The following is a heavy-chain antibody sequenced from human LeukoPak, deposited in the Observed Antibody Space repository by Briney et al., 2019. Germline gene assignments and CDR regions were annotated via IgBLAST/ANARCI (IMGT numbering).Heavy chain of an antibody. J-gene: IGHJ4*02. CDR2: ISTSSSYI. CDR3: AKSKPYYYGSGSYYKNPFDY. CDR1: GFTFSNYE. V-gene: IGHV3-21*04. Sequence: GGSLRLSCAASGFTFSNYEMNWVRQAPGKGLEWVSSISTSSSYIYYADSVKGRFTISRDNAKKSLYLQMNSLRAEDTAIYYCAKSKPYYYGSGSYYKNPFDYWGQGTLVTVSS. D-gene: IGHD3-10*01.